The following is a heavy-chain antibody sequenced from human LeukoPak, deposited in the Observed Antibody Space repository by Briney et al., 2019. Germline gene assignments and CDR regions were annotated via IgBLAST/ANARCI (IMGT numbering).Heavy chain of an antibody. CDR1: GGSIGRSSYY. V-gene: IGHV4-39*01. J-gene: IGHJ4*02. Sequence: SETLSLTCSVSGGSIGRSSYYWGWIRQPPGKGLEWIGSLYNIESTYYNPSLQCRVTISVDTSKNQFSLKLSSVTAADTVVYYCARHPTLTSGGNFDYWGQGALVTVSS. CDR3: ARHPTLTSGGNFDY. CDR2: LYNIEST. D-gene: IGHD3-16*01.